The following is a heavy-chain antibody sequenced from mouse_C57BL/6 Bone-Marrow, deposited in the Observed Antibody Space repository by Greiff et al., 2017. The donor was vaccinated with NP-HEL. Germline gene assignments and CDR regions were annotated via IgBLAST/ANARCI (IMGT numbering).Heavy chain of an antibody. CDR2: INPYNGGT. D-gene: IGHD1-1*01. V-gene: IGHV1-19*01. CDR3: APTTVVLHYAMDY. CDR1: GYTFTDYY. J-gene: IGHJ4*01. Sequence: EVKLQESGPVLVKPGASVKMSCKASGYTFTDYYMNWVKQSHGKSLEWIGVINPYNGGTSYNQKFKGKATLTVDKSSSTAYMELNSLTSEDSAVYYCAPTTVVLHYAMDYWGQGTSVTVSS.